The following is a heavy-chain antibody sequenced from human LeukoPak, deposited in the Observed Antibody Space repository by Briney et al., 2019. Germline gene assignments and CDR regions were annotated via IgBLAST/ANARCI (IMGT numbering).Heavy chain of an antibody. CDR3: ARLPVDWFDP. Sequence: PSETLSLTCAVYGGSFSGYYWSWIRQPPGKGLEWIGEINHSGSTNYNPSLKSRVTISVDTSKNQFPLKLSSVTAADTAVYYCARLPVDWFDPWGQGTLVTVSS. CDR2: INHSGST. J-gene: IGHJ5*02. CDR1: GGSFSGYY. V-gene: IGHV4-34*01.